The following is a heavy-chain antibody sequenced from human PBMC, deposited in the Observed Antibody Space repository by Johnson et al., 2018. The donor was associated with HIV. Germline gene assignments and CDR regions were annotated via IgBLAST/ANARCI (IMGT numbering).Heavy chain of an antibody. J-gene: IGHJ3*02. V-gene: IGHV3-11*04. Sequence: QVQLVESGGGLVKPGGSLRLSCAVSGFIFRDYYMSWIRQAPGKGLEWVSSISSSGKSTNYADSVKGRFTISRDNAKNSLSLQMNSLRAEDTAIYYCAREEGSDILTRGDAFDIWGQGTMVAVSS. D-gene: IGHD3-9*01. CDR3: AREEGSDILTRGDAFDI. CDR1: GFIFRDYY. CDR2: ISSSGKST.